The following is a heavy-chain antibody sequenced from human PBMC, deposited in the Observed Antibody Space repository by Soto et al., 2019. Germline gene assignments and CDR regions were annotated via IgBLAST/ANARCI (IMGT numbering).Heavy chain of an antibody. CDR1: GFTVSSNY. V-gene: IGHV3-66*01. CDR3: ARVMLSYYEAGYYFDY. CDR2: IYSGGST. J-gene: IGHJ4*02. Sequence: GGYLRLSCAASGFTVSSNYMSWVRQAPGKGLEWVSVIYSGGSTYYADSVKGRFTISRDNSKNTLYLQMNSLRAEDTAVYYCARVMLSYYEAGYYFDYWSQGTLVTVSS. D-gene: IGHD1-26*01.